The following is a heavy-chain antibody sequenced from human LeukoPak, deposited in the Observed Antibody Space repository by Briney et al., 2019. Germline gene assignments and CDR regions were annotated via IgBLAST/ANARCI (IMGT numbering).Heavy chain of an antibody. CDR3: ARGQAGYYASPPFYYFDY. CDR1: GYTFTGYY. Sequence: ASVRVSCKASGYTFTGYYMHWVRQAPGQGLEWMGWINPNSGGTNYAQKFQGRVTMTRDTSISTAYMELSRLRSDDTAVYYCARGQAGYYASPPFYYFDYWGQGTLGSVYS. V-gene: IGHV1-2*02. J-gene: IGHJ4*02. D-gene: IGHD2-2*03. CDR2: INPNSGGT.